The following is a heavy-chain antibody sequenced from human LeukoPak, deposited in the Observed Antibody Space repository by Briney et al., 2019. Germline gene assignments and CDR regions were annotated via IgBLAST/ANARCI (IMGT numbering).Heavy chain of an antibody. Sequence: GGSLGLSCAAAGSAFSSCSMNWVRQAPGKGLEWVSSISSRSSYIYYADSVKGRFTISRDDAKNSLSLQMNSLRAEDTAVYYCARDFPSRYGSGSYYSFDYWGQGTLVTVSS. J-gene: IGHJ4*02. CDR1: GSAFSSCS. V-gene: IGHV3-21*01. CDR2: ISSRSSYI. D-gene: IGHD3-10*01. CDR3: ARDFPSRYGSGSYYSFDY.